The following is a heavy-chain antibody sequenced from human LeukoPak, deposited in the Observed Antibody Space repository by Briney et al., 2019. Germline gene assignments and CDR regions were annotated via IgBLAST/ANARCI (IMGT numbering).Heavy chain of an antibody. CDR3: TSGGFDSSGYYYLDY. CDR1: GYTFTGYY. D-gene: IGHD3-22*01. Sequence: ASVKVSCKASGYTFTGYYMHWVRQAPGQGLEWMGWINPNSGGTNYAQKFQGRVTMTRDTSISTAYMELSRLRSDDTAVYYCTSGGFDSSGYYYLDYWGQGTLVTVSS. CDR2: INPNSGGT. J-gene: IGHJ4*02. V-gene: IGHV1-2*02.